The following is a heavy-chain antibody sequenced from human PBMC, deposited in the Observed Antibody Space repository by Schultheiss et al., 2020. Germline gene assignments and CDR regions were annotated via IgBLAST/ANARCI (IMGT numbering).Heavy chain of an antibody. J-gene: IGHJ4*02. CDR2: INHSGST. D-gene: IGHD4-17*01. CDR1: GGSFSGYY. Sequence: SETLSLTCAVYGGSFSGYYWSWIRQPPGKGLEWIGEINHSGSTNYNPSLKSRVTIAVDTSKNQVSLKLSSVTAADTAVYYCARQDYGDYEFVYWGQGTLVTVSS. V-gene: IGHV4-34*01. CDR3: ARQDYGDYEFVY.